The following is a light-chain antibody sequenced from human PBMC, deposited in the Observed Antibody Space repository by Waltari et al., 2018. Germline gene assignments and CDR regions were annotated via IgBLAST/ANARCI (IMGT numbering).Light chain of an antibody. V-gene: IGLV3-1*01. J-gene: IGLJ2*01. Sequence: YELTQPPSVSVSPGQTASITCSGDKLGERDICWYQQKPGQSPVLVMYQDLERPSGIPERFSGSKSGNTATLTISGTQAMDEADYYCLAWDSDMSSFGGGTKLTVL. CDR1: KLGERD. CDR2: QDL. CDR3: LAWDSDMSS.